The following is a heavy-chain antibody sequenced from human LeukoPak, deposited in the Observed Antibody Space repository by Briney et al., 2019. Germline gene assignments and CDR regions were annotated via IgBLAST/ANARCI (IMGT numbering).Heavy chain of an antibody. CDR2: INSDGSST. V-gene: IGHV3-74*01. CDR3: ARDLGQYYDTSDNWFDP. CDR1: GFAFNTYS. D-gene: IGHD3-22*01. J-gene: IGHJ5*02. Sequence: PGGSLRLSCAASGFAFNTYSMNWVRQAPGKGLVWVSRINSDGSSTTYADSVKGRFTISRDNAKNTLNLQMNSLRAEDTAVYYCARDLGQYYDTSDNWFDPWGQGTLVTVSS.